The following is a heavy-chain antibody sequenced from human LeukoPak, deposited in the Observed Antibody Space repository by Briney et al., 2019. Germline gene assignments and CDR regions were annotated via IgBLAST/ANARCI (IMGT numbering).Heavy chain of an antibody. CDR2: INPNSGGT. CDR1: GYTFTGYY. V-gene: IGHV1-2*02. Sequence: ASVKVSCKASGYTFTGYYMHWVRQAPGQGLEWMGWINPNSGGTNYAQKFQGRVTMTRDTSISTAYMELSWLTSDDTAIYYCARDQRSIVVVPAANGPGMDVWGQGTTVTVSS. CDR3: ARDQRSIVVVPAANGPGMDV. D-gene: IGHD2-2*01. J-gene: IGHJ6*02.